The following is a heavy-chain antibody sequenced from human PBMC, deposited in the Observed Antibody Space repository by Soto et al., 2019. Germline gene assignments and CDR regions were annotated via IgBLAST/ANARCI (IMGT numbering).Heavy chain of an antibody. D-gene: IGHD3-22*01. CDR1: GDTISTGGYT. J-gene: IGHJ4*02. CDR2: TYHSGNP. V-gene: IGHV4-30-2*01. CDR3: ARAGPRHYYDSSGYYYPFDY. Sequence: SETLSLTCDVSGDTISTGGYTWAWIRQPPGKALEWIGHTYHSGNPYYNPPLKSRVIISVDRSKNQFSLKVRSVTAADTAVYYCARAGPRHYYDSSGYYYPFDYWGQGTLLTVSS.